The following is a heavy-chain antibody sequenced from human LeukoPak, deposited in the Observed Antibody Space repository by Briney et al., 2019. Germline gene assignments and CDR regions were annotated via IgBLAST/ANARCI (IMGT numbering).Heavy chain of an antibody. D-gene: IGHD3-10*01. V-gene: IGHV4-39*01. Sequence: PETLSLTRSVSGGSLSSGIYYWGWTRHPPGKGLEWIGSIYYSGSTYYNPSLKSRVTISVDTSKNQFSLKLRSVTAADTAVYYCARRLGGSGSYYYWGEGTLVSVSS. CDR3: ARRLGGSGSYYY. CDR2: IYYSGST. J-gene: IGHJ4*02. CDR1: GGSLSSGIYY.